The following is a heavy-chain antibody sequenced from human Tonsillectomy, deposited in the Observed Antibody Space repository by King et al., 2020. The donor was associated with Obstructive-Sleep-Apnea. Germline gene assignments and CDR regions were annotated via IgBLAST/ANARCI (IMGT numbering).Heavy chain of an antibody. CDR2: ISSSSSTI. J-gene: IGHJ4*02. CDR3: ARDSGN. V-gene: IGHV3-48*04. CDR1: GFTFSSYS. Sequence: VQLVESGGGLVQPGGSLRLSCAASGFTFSSYSMNWDRQAPGKGLEWVSYISSSSSTIYYADSVKGRFTISRDNAKNSLYLQMNSLRAEDTAVYYCARDSGNWGQGTLVTVSS. D-gene: IGHD1-1*01.